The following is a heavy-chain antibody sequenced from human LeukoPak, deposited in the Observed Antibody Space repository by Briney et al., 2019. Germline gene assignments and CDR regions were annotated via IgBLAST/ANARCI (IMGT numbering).Heavy chain of an antibody. CDR3: ARSGSRAHFIVVVPAANYDY. CDR1: GFTFSSYS. D-gene: IGHD2-2*01. Sequence: GGPLRLSRAASGFTFSSYSMNWVRQAPGKGLEWVSSISSSSSSYIYYADSVKGRFTISRDNAKNSLYLQMNSLRAEDTAVYYCARSGSRAHFIVVVPAANYDYWGQGTLVTVSS. V-gene: IGHV3-21*04. J-gene: IGHJ4*02. CDR2: ISSSSSSYI.